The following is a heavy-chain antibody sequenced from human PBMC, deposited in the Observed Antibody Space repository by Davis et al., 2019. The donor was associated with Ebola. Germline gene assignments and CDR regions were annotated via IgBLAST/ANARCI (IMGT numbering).Heavy chain of an antibody. CDR1: GYTFTNNG. CDR2: ISPYSGNT. D-gene: IGHD1-26*01. CDR3: ARTSSGSYFN. V-gene: IGHV1-18*01. J-gene: IGHJ4*02. Sequence: ASVTVSCKASGYTFTNNGIMWVRQAPGQGLEWMGRISPYSGNTNFAQKVQGRVSLTTDTSTSTAYMELRSLKSDDTAVYYCARTSSGSYFNWGQGTLVTVSS.